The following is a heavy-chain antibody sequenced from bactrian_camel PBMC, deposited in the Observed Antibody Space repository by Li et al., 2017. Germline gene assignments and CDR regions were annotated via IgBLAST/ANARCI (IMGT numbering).Heavy chain of an antibody. CDR1: RITYSSYS. J-gene: IGHJ4*01. D-gene: IGHD5*01. CDR3: AADPSRELWVGYPPYKY. Sequence: HVQLVESGGSSVQAGGSLRLSCAASRITYSSYSMGWFRQTPENDCELVSTISSDGSTYYGESVKGRFTISQDNAKNTVYLQMNSLKPEDTAVYYCAADPSRELWVGYPPYKYWGQGTQVTVS. V-gene: IGHV3S56*01. CDR2: ISSDGST.